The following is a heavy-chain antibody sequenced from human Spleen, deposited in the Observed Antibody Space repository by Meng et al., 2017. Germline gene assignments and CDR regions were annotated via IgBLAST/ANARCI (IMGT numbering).Heavy chain of an antibody. CDR2: IYHSGGT. D-gene: IGHD3-10*01. CDR3: ARGDRLVWFGALLYLDDY. V-gene: IGHV4-38-2*01. J-gene: IGHJ4*02. CDR1: GGSFSDYY. Sequence: SETLSLTCVVSGGSFSDYYWGWIRQPPGKGLEWIGSIYHSGGTYYNPSLKSRVTISVDTSKNQFSLKLSSVTAADTAVYYCARGDRLVWFGALLYLDDYWGQGTLVTVSS.